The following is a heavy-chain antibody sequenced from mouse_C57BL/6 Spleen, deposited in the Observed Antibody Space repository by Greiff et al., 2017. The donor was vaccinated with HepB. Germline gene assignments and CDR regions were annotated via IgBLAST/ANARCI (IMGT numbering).Heavy chain of an antibody. CDR2: IYPGSGST. V-gene: IGHV1-55*01. J-gene: IGHJ2*01. CDR3: AREGLLGTTVVGSY. Sequence: QVQLQQSGAELVKPGASVKMSCKASGYTFTSYWITWVKQRPGQGLEWIGDIYPGSGSTNYNEKFKSKATLTVDTSSSTAYMQLSSLTSEDSAVYYCAREGLLGTTVVGSYWGQGTTLTVSS. CDR1: GYTFTSYW. D-gene: IGHD1-1*01.